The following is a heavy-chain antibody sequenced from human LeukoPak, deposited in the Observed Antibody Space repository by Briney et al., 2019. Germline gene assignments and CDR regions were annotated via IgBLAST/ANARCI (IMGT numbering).Heavy chain of an antibody. D-gene: IGHD2-2*01. Sequence: GGSLRLSCAASGFTFSAFWMHWVRQAPGKGLEWVSVIYSGGSTYYADSVKGRFTISRDNSKNTLYLQMNSLRAEDTAVYYCATRRPNLQYQLPYYYYGMDVWGQGTTVTVSS. J-gene: IGHJ6*02. V-gene: IGHV3-53*01. CDR3: ATRRPNLQYQLPYYYYGMDV. CDR2: IYSGGST. CDR1: GFTFSAFW.